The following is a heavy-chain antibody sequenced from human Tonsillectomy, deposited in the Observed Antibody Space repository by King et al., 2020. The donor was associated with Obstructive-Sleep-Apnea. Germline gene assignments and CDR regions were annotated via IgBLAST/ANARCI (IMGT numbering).Heavy chain of an antibody. CDR2: IRYDGSNK. CDR3: AKDRVGNPSSDAFDI. V-gene: IGHV3-30*02. D-gene: IGHD1-14*01. CDR1: GFTFSSYG. J-gene: IGHJ3*02. Sequence: VQLVESGGGVVQPGGSLRLSCAASGFTFSSYGMHWVRQAPGKGLEWVAFIRYDGSNKYYADSVKGRFTISRDNSKNTLYLQMNSLRAEDTAVYYCAKDRVGNPSSDAFDIWGQGTMVTVSS.